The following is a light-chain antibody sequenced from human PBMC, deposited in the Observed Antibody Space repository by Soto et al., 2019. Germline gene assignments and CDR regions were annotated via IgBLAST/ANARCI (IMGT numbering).Light chain of an antibody. CDR1: QSSSSN. Sequence: EIVMTQSPATLSLSPGERATLSCRASQSSSSNLSWYQHKPCQAPRLLIYGASSRATGIPDRFSGSGSETDFTLTITRLEPEDFAVYYCQQYSSSRAFGQGTKVDIK. CDR2: GAS. V-gene: IGKV3-20*01. J-gene: IGKJ1*01. CDR3: QQYSSSRA.